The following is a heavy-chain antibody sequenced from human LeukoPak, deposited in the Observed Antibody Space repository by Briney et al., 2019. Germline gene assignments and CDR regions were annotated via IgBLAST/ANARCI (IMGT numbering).Heavy chain of an antibody. CDR1: GFTFRNYA. V-gene: IGHV3-23*01. Sequence: GGSLRLSCAASGFTFRNYAMNWVRQAPGKGLEWVSSIAASSGSTYYADSVKGRFTISRDNSKNTLYLQMNSLRAEDTALYYCAKAAYGHYVNWFDPWGQGTLVTVSS. CDR3: AKAAYGHYVNWFDP. CDR2: IAASSGST. D-gene: IGHD4-17*01. J-gene: IGHJ5*02.